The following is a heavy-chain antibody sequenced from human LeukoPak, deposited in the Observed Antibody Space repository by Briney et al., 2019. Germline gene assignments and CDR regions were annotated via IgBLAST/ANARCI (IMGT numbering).Heavy chain of an antibody. V-gene: IGHV1-2*02. CDR3: ARVISLGYYGSGSPFDY. Sequence: ASVKVSCKASGYTFTGYYMHWVRQAPGQGLEWMGWINPNSGGTNYAQMFQGRVTMTWDTSISTAYMKLSRLRSDDTAVYYCARVISLGYYGSGSPFDYWGQGTLVTVSS. CDR2: INPNSGGT. CDR1: GYTFTGYY. D-gene: IGHD3-10*01. J-gene: IGHJ4*02.